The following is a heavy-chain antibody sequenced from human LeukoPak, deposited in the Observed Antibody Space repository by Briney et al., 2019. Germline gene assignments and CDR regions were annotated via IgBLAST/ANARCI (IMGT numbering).Heavy chain of an antibody. Sequence: GGSLRLSCAAPGFTVSSNYMSWVRQAPGKGLEWVSVIYSGGSTYYADSVKGRFTISRDNSKNTLYLQMNSLRAEDTAVYYCARDGSGYSSSWYRDHYYYYGMDVWGQGTTVTVSS. CDR1: GFTVSSNY. J-gene: IGHJ6*02. CDR2: IYSGGST. V-gene: IGHV3-53*01. D-gene: IGHD6-13*01. CDR3: ARDGSGYSSSWYRDHYYYYGMDV.